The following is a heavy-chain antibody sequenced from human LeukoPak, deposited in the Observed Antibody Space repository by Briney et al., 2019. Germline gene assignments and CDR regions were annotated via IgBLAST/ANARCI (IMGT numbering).Heavy chain of an antibody. V-gene: IGHV3-33*01. J-gene: IGHJ4*02. CDR1: GFTFSSYG. Sequence: GGSLRLSCAASGFTFSSYGMHWVRQAPGKGLEWVAVIWYDGSNKYYADSVKGRFTISRDNSKNTLYLQMNSLRAEDTAVYYCASLFQQLDPFHFDYWGQGTLVTVSS. CDR2: IWYDGSNK. CDR3: ASLFQQLDPFHFDY. D-gene: IGHD6-13*01.